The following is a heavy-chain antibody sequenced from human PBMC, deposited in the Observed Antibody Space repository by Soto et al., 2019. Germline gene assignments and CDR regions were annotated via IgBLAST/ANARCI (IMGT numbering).Heavy chain of an antibody. V-gene: IGHV1-18*01. D-gene: IGHD2-21*02. J-gene: IGHJ6*02. CDR2: ISGYNGKT. CDR1: GYTFTSYG. Sequence: QVKLVQSGGEVRKPGASVTVSCKASGYTFTSYGISWVRQAPGQGLEWMGWISGYNGKTNYAQKVQDRVTMTTDTSTSTVYFELRSLRFDDTAVYYCAREGDVPYYYYGMDVWGQGATVTVSS. CDR3: AREGDVPYYYYGMDV.